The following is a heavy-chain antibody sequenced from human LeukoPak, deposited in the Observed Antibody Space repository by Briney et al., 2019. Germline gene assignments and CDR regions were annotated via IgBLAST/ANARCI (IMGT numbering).Heavy chain of an antibody. CDR1: GGSISSGDYY. CDR3: ARAKLRFLEWLSYNWFDP. V-gene: IGHV4-30-4*08. CDR2: IYYSGST. D-gene: IGHD3-3*01. J-gene: IGHJ5*02. Sequence: SSQTLSLTCTVSGGSISSGDYYWSWIRQPPGKGLEWIGYIYYSGSTYYNPSLKSRATISVDTSKNQFSLKLSSVTAADTAVYYCARAKLRFLEWLSYNWFDPWGQGTLVTVSS.